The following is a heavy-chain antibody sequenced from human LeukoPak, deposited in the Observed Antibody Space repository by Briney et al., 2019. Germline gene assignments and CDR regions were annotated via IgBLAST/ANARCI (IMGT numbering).Heavy chain of an antibody. CDR3: ARDTLGEGEDANYAVYYFDY. J-gene: IGHJ4*02. CDR2: ISSSSSYI. Sequence: GGSLRLSCAASGFTFSSYSMNWVRQAPGKGLEWVSSISSSSSYIYYADSVKGRFTISRDNAKNSLYLQMNSLRADDTAVYYCARDTLGEGEDANYAVYYFDYWGQGTVVTVSS. D-gene: IGHD4/OR15-4a*01. CDR1: GFTFSSYS. V-gene: IGHV3-21*01.